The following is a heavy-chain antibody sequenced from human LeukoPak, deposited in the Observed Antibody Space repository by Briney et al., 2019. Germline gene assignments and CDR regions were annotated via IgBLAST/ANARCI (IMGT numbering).Heavy chain of an antibody. V-gene: IGHV1-46*01. CDR3: ARNLGLGLRWKYYYYGMDV. Sequence: ASVTVSCTASGYTFTSYYMHWVRQAPGQGLEWMGIINPSGGSTSYAQKFQGRVTMTRDTSTSTVYMELSSLRSEDTAVYYCARNLGLGLRWKYYYYGMDVWGQGTTVTVSS. J-gene: IGHJ6*02. CDR2: INPSGGST. CDR1: GYTFTSYY. D-gene: IGHD4-23*01.